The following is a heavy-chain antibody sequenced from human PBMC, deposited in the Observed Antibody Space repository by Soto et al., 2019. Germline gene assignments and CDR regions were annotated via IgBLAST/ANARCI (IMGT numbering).Heavy chain of an antibody. CDR1: GFTFSDYY. CDR2: ISSSGSTI. J-gene: IGHJ6*03. Sequence: PGRPMRHSCAASGFTFSDYYMSWIRQTPGKGLEWVSYISSSGSTIYYADSVKGRFTISRDNAKNSLYLQMNSLRAEDTAVYYCARVTGTHYYYYYMDVWGKGTTVTVSS. V-gene: IGHV3-11*01. CDR3: ARVTGTHYYYYYMDV. D-gene: IGHD1-20*01.